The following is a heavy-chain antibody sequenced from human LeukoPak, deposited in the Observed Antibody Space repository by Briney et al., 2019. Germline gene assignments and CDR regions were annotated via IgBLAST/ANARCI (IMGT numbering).Heavy chain of an antibody. J-gene: IGHJ5*02. Sequence: GASVKVSCKASGYTFTSYYMHWVRQAPGQGLEWMGIINPSGGSTSYAQKFQGRVTMTRDTSTSTVYMELSSLRSEDTAVYYCARGAAFNVLRFLKRFDPWGQGTLVTVSS. V-gene: IGHV1-46*01. CDR2: INPSGGST. CDR1: GYTFTSYY. CDR3: ARGAAFNVLRFLKRFDP. D-gene: IGHD3-3*01.